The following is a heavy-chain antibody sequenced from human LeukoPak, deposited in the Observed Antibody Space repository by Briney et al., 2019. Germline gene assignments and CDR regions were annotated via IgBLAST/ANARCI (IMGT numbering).Heavy chain of an antibody. D-gene: IGHD6-6*01. Sequence: GGSLRLSCAASGFGFSNFWMHWVRQAPGKGLEWVSRIKTDGSITAYADSVKGRFTISRDNAKNTLYLHMNSLKGYDTATYFCTREADPAFSASSSPDFWGQGTPVTVS. CDR1: GFGFSNFW. CDR2: IKTDGSIT. CDR3: TREADPAFSASSSPDF. V-gene: IGHV3-74*01. J-gene: IGHJ4*02.